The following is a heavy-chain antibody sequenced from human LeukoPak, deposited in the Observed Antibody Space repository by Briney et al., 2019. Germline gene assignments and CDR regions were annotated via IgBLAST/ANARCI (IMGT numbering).Heavy chain of an antibody. CDR2: ISYDGSNQ. CDR3: AKGRSGSYYYGVDV. V-gene: IGHV3-30*18. D-gene: IGHD3-10*01. Sequence: GRSLRLSCAASGFTFSSYGMHWVRQAPGKGLEWVAVISYDGSNQYYADSVKGRFTISRDNSKNTLYLQMNSLRGEDTAVYYCAKGRSGSYYYGVDVWGQGTTVTVSS. J-gene: IGHJ6*02. CDR1: GFTFSSYG.